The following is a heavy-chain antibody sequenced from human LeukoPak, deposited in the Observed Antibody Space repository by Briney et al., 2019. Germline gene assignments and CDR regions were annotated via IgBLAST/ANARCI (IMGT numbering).Heavy chain of an antibody. Sequence: SVKVSCKASGGTFSSYAISWVRQAPGQGLEWMGGIIPIFGTANYAQKFQGRVTITADESTSTAYMELSSLRSEDTAVYYCARTGATGVYEKEYYDFWSGYYYYFDYWGQGTLVTVSS. CDR2: IIPIFGTA. D-gene: IGHD3-3*01. V-gene: IGHV1-69*13. J-gene: IGHJ4*02. CDR3: ARTGATGVYEKEYYDFWSGYYYYFDY. CDR1: GGTFSSYA.